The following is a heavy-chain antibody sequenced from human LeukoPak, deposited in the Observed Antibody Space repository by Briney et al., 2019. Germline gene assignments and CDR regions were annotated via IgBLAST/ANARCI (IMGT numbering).Heavy chain of an antibody. D-gene: IGHD3-10*01. CDR3: ATDQSLYGSGSYYNLDY. V-gene: IGHV1-24*01. CDR1: GYTLTELP. J-gene: IGHJ4*02. CDR2: FYPEDGET. Sequence: GASVTDSCQVTGYTLTELPMHGVRQAPGKGLEWMGLFYPEDGETIYAHKFQGRVTMTEDTSTDTAYMELSSLRSEDTAVYYCATDQSLYGSGSYYNLDYWGQGTLVTVSS.